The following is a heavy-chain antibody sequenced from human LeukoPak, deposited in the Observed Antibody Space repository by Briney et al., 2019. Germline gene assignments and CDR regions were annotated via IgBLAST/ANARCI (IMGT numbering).Heavy chain of an antibody. J-gene: IGHJ6*02. D-gene: IGHD3-3*01. V-gene: IGHV3-30*18. Sequence: PGGSLRLSCAASGFTFSSYGMHWVRQAPGKGLEWVAVISYDGSNKYYADSVKGRFTISRDNSKNTLYLQMNSLRAEDTAVYYCAKSPVLRFLEWLFPVDYYYGMDVWGQGTTVTVSS. CDR2: ISYDGSNK. CDR1: GFTFSSYG. CDR3: AKSPVLRFLEWLFPVDYYYGMDV.